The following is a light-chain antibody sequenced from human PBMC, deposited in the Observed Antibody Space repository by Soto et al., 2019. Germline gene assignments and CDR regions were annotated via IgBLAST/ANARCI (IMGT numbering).Light chain of an antibody. CDR1: QSISSN. J-gene: IGKJ2*01. CDR3: QQYNNWPLT. Sequence: EIVMTQSPATLSVSPGERATLSCRASQSISSNLAWYQQKLGQAPRLLIYAASTRATGIPARFSGSGSGTEFTLTISSLQSEDFAVYYCQQYNNWPLTFGQGTNLEIK. CDR2: AAS. V-gene: IGKV3-15*01.